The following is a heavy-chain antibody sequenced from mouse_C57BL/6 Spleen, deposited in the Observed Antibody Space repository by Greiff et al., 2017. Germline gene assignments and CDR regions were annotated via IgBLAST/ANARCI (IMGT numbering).Heavy chain of an antibody. Sequence: EVKLVESGEGLVKPGGSLKLSCAASGFTFSSYAMSWVRQTPEKRLEWVAYISSGGDYIYYADTVTGRFTISRDNARNTLYLQMSSLKSEDTAMYYCTREDDYDAGNYFDYWGQGTTLTVSS. CDR2: ISSGGDYI. V-gene: IGHV5-9-1*02. J-gene: IGHJ2*01. CDR1: GFTFSSYA. D-gene: IGHD2-4*01. CDR3: TREDDYDAGNYFDY.